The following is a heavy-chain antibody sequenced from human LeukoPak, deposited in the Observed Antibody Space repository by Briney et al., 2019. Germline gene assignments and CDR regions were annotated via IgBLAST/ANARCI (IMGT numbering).Heavy chain of an antibody. CDR2: ISSSGSTI. CDR1: GFTFSSYE. D-gene: IGHD2-2*02. J-gene: IGHJ6*03. CDR3: VRGYCSSTSCYIFESYYYYMDV. Sequence: GGSLRLSCAASGFTFSSYEMNWVRQAPGKGLEWVSYISSSGSTIYYADSVKGRFTISRDNAKNSLYLQMNSLRAEDTAVYYCVRGYCSSTSCYIFESYYYYMDVWGKGTTVTVSS. V-gene: IGHV3-48*03.